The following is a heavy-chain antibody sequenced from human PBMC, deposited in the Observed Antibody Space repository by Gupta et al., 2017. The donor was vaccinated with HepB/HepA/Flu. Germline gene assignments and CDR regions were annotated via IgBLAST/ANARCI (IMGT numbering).Heavy chain of an antibody. Sequence: QVQLVESGGGVVQPGRSLRLSCAASGFTFSSYGMHWVRQAPGKGLEWVAVISYDGSKKYYADSVKGRFTISRDNSKNTLYLQMNSLRAEDTAVYYCAKHHQYYYDSSGYPDYWGQGTLVTVS. CDR1: GFTFSSYG. D-gene: IGHD3-22*01. CDR3: AKHHQYYYDSSGYPDY. CDR2: ISYDGSKK. J-gene: IGHJ4*02. V-gene: IGHV3-30*18.